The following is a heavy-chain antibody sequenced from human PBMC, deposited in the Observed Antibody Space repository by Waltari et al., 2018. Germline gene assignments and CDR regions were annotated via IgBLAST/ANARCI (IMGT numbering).Heavy chain of an antibody. V-gene: IGHV3-30-3*01. J-gene: IGHJ4*02. CDR3: AREGGITMVQGVLND. D-gene: IGHD3-10*01. Sequence: QVQLVESGGGVVQPGRSLRLSCAASGFTFSSYAMHWVRPAPGKGLEWVAVISYDGSNKYYADSVKGRFTISRDNSKNTLYLQMNSLRAEDTAVYYCAREGGITMVQGVLNDWGQGTLVTVSS. CDR2: ISYDGSNK. CDR1: GFTFSSYA.